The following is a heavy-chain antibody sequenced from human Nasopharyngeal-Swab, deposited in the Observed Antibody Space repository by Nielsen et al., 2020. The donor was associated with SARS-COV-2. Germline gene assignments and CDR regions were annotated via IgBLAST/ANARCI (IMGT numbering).Heavy chain of an antibody. D-gene: IGHD4-23*01. Sequence: VRHAPGQGCGWMGWINPNSGGTNYAQKFQGWVTMTRDTSISTAYMELSRLRSDDTAVYYCARGRTSLHYGGNPELDYWGQGTLVTVSS. CDR3: ARGRTSLHYGGNPELDY. V-gene: IGHV1-2*04. CDR2: INPNSGGT. J-gene: IGHJ4*02.